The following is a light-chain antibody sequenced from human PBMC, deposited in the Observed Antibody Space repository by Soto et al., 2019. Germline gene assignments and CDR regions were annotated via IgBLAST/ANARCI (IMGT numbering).Light chain of an antibody. CDR3: MRSIQLPIT. Sequence: DVVLTQTPRSLSVTPGQPASISCKSSQSLLYSDGRTYVYWYLQKPGQPPQLLSHEVSNRFSGVPDRFSGSESGIDFILKINRLEAEDGVVYYCMRSIQLPITFGGGTNVDIK. CDR2: EVS. J-gene: IGKJ4*01. V-gene: IGKV2D-29*01. CDR1: QSLLYSDGRTY.